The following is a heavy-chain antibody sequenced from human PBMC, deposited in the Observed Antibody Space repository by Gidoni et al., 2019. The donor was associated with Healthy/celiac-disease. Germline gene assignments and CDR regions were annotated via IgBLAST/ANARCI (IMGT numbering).Heavy chain of an antibody. Sequence: QVQLVESGGGVVQPGRSLRLSCAASGFTFRRYGMHWVRQAPGTGLEWVAVIWYDGSNKYYADSVKGRFTISRDNSKNTLYLQMNSLRAEDTAVYYCARDIAYCGGDCYSAFDYWGQGTLVTVSS. D-gene: IGHD2-21*02. CDR2: IWYDGSNK. V-gene: IGHV3-33*01. J-gene: IGHJ4*02. CDR1: GFTFRRYG. CDR3: ARDIAYCGGDCYSAFDY.